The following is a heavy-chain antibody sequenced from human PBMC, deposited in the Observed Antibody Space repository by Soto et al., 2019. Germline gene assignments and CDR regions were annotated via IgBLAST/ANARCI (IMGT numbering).Heavy chain of an antibody. D-gene: IGHD3-10*01. V-gene: IGHV3-53*02. CDR1: GFIVSGNY. Sequence: EVRLVETGGDLIQPGGSLRLSCAASGFIVSGNYMSWVRQAPGKGLEWVSVICSGGSTNYADSVKGRFTISRDNSKNTLYLQMNSLRADDTAVYYCARDGGLAEDGMDVWGQGTTVTVSS. CDR3: ARDGGLAEDGMDV. J-gene: IGHJ6*02. CDR2: ICSGGST.